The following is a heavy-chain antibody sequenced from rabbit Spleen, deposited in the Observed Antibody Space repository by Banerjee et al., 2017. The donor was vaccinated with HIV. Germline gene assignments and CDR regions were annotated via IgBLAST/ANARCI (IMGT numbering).Heavy chain of an antibody. D-gene: IGHD1-1*01. V-gene: IGHV1S40*01. Sequence: QSLEESGGALAKLGASLQLTCPAFGFSLGRSSGKGWVGQAPGKGLEWIACIDTSDGDTDYANWPKGRFTISKASSTTVTLQMTSLTAADTATYFCARDLTGVIGWNFNLWGPGTLVTVS. J-gene: IGHJ4*01. CDR3: ARDLTGVIGWNFNL. CDR1: GFSLGRSSG. CDR2: IDTSDGDT.